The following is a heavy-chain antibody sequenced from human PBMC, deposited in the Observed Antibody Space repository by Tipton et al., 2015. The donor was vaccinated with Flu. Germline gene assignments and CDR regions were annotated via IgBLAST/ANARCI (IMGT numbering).Heavy chain of an antibody. CDR2: INHSGST. Sequence: TLSLTCAVYGGSVSGYYWSWIRQPPGKGLEWIGEINHSGSTNYNPSLKSRVTISVDTSKNQFSLKLSSVTAADTAVYYCARDSSGYSIFFDYWGQGTLVTVSS. V-gene: IGHV4-34*01. J-gene: IGHJ4*02. CDR1: GGSVSGYY. D-gene: IGHD3-22*01. CDR3: ARDSSGYSIFFDY.